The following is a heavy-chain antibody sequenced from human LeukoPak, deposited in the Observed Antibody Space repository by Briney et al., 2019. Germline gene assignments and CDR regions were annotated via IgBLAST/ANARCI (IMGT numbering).Heavy chain of an antibody. V-gene: IGHV3-48*03. J-gene: IGHJ4*02. D-gene: IGHD3-22*01. CDR2: ISSIGNTI. Sequence: PGGSLRLSCAASGFTFRSYEMNWVRQAPGKGLEWVSYISSIGNTIYYADSVKGRFTISSDNAKNSLYLQMNSLRAEDTAIYYCARESYVTMIIGDYWGQGTLVTVSS. CDR3: ARESYVTMIIGDY. CDR1: GFTFRSYE.